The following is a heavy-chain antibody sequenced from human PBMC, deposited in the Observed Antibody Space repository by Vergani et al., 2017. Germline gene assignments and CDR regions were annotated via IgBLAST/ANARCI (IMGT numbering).Heavy chain of an antibody. Sequence: EVQLVESGGGIVKPGGSLRLSCVASGFRFRNAWMNWVRRTPGKGLEWVGRIKSTFDHGTTDYAAAVKGRFTISRDDSKNTLFLQMNGLKTEDIGVYYCTTDPRYCGDGSCYWLRDHHYYGMDVWGQGTTVTVSS. CDR3: TTDPRYCGDGSCYWLRDHHYYGMDV. D-gene: IGHD2-21*01. J-gene: IGHJ6*02. V-gene: IGHV3-15*07. CDR1: GFRFRNAW. CDR2: IKSTFDHGTT.